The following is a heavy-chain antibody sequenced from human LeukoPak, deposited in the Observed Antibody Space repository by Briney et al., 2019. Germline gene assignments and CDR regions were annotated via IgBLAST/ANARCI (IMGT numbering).Heavy chain of an antibody. V-gene: IGHV3-30*18. CDR3: AKDLDDYGDYYFDY. CDR1: GFTFSSYG. CDR2: ISYDGSNK. D-gene: IGHD4-17*01. J-gene: IGHJ4*02. Sequence: GGSLRLSCAASGFTFSSYGMHWVRQAPGKGLEWVAVISYDGSNKYYADSVKGRFTISRDNSKSTLYLQMNSLRAEDTAVYYCAKDLDDYGDYYFDYWGQGTLVTVSS.